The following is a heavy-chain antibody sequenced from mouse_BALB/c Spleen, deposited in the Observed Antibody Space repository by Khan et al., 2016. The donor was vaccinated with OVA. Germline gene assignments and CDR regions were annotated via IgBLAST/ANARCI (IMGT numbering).Heavy chain of an antibody. J-gene: IGHJ4*01. CDR1: GFSLTSYG. CDR3: AKFTPDYYSLDY. V-gene: IGHV2-3*01. Sequence: QMQLEESGPGLVAPSQSPSITCTVSGFSLTSYGVSWVRQPPGKGLEWLGVIWGDGSTNYHSALISRLIISKDNSQSQVFLKLNSLQTEDTATYYCAKFTPDYYSLDYWGQGTSVTVSS. D-gene: IGHD1-1*01. CDR2: IWGDGST.